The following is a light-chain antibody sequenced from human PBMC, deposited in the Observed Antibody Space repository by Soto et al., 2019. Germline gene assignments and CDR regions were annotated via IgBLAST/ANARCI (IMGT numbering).Light chain of an antibody. Sequence: EIVMTQSPATLSVSPGERATLSCRSSQSISSDLAWYQQKPGQPPSLLIYGASTRATRVPARFAGSGSGSSFTVTISGLQSEDFAVYYCQRGHNWPLTFGQGTRLEI. J-gene: IGKJ2*01. CDR3: QRGHNWPLT. CDR2: GAS. V-gene: IGKV3-15*01. CDR1: QSISSD.